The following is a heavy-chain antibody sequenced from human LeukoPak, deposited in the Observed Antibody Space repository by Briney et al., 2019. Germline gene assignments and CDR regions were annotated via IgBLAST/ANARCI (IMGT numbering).Heavy chain of an antibody. CDR1: GYTFTNYD. D-gene: IGHD6-13*01. CDR2: INPNSGGT. CDR3: ARDPASAIQQLVKFDY. Sequence: ASVKVSCKASGYTFTNYDINWVRQATGQGLEWMGWINPNSGGTNYAQKFQGRVTMTRDTSISTAYMELSRLRSDDTAVYYCARDPASAIQQLVKFDYWGQGTLVTVSS. J-gene: IGHJ4*02. V-gene: IGHV1-2*02.